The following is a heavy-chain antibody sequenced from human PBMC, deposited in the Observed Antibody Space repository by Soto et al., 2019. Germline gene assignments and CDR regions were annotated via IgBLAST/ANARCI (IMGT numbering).Heavy chain of an antibody. J-gene: IGHJ4*01. V-gene: IGHV3-23*01. CDR3: AKARCTGDSCYVPDY. Sequence: EVQLLDSGGGLVQPGGSLRLSCAASGFTFSSYTMAWVRQAPGKGLEWVSALSGSGGSPSYADSVQGRFTISRDNLRNTFFLQMNRLRAEDTATYYCAKARCTGDSCYVPDYWGHGALVTVSS. CDR1: GFTFSSYT. CDR2: LSGSGGSP. D-gene: IGHD2-8*02.